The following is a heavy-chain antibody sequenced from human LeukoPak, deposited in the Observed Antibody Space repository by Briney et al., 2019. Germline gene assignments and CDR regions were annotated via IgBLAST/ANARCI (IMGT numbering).Heavy chain of an antibody. Sequence: GESLKISCKGSGYSSTSYWIGWVRQMPGKGLEWMGIIYPGDSDTRYSPSFQGQVTISADKSISTAYLQWSSLKASDTAMYYCARYPPGDSSGYNWFDPWGQGTLVTVSS. D-gene: IGHD6-19*01. CDR2: IYPGDSDT. V-gene: IGHV5-51*01. CDR1: GYSSTSYW. CDR3: ARYPPGDSSGYNWFDP. J-gene: IGHJ5*02.